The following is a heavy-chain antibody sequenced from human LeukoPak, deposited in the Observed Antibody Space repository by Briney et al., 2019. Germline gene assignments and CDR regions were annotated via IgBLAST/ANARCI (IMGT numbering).Heavy chain of an antibody. CDR2: ISSSPTYI. V-gene: IGHV3-21*04. J-gene: IGHJ5*02. D-gene: IGHD3-10*01. Sequence: GGSLRLSCAVSGFTFSSYSMNWVRQAPGKGLEWVSSISSSPTYIYYADSVKGRFTISRDNSKNTLYLQMNSLRAEDTAVYYCAKDKDGESWGQGTLVTVSS. CDR3: AKDKDGES. CDR1: GFTFSSYS.